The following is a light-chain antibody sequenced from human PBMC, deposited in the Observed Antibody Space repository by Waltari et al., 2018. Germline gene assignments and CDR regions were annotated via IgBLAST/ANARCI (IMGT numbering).Light chain of an antibody. V-gene: IGKV1-33*01. J-gene: IGKJ2*01. CDR2: GAF. CDR3: QQYNSLPYT. Sequence: DIQMTQSPSSQSAYVGDRLTITCQASQEIGNYLNWYQQKPGEAPKLLISGAFNLRAGVPSRFTGGGSGTDFTFTVSSLQPEDVATYYCQQYNSLPYTFGQGTKLEI. CDR1: QEIGNY.